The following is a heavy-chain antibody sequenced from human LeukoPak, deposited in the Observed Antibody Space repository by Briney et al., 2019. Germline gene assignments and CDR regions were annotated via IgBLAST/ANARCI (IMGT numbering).Heavy chain of an antibody. D-gene: IGHD3-22*01. J-gene: IGHJ4*02. CDR1: GFSLSSYW. CDR2: ISYDGSDQ. Sequence: GGSLRLSCAASGFSLSSYWMTWVRQAPGKGLERVAIISYDGSDQYYADSVRGRFTISRDNSKNTLYLQMNSLRAEDTALYYCARDFSPTMIVVINIDYWGQGTLVTVSS. V-gene: IGHV3-30*03. CDR3: ARDFSPTMIVVINIDY.